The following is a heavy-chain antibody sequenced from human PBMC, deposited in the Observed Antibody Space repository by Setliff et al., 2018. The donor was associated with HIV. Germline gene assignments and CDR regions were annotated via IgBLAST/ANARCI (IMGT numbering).Heavy chain of an antibody. CDR1: EDTFNSYT. CDR2: TIPVLSMS. D-gene: IGHD3-10*01. CDR3: ATSFGSGVAPFDN. J-gene: IGHJ4*02. Sequence: SVKVSCKASEDTFNSYTIHWVRQTPGQGLEWMGRTIPVLSMSHFALKFQGRGSIFADKSTSTAYLGLNGLTSEDTAIYYCATSFGSGVAPFDNWGQGTLVTVSS. V-gene: IGHV1-69*02.